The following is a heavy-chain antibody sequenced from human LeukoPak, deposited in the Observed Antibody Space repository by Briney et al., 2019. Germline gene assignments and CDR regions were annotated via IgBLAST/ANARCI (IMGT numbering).Heavy chain of an antibody. CDR1: GFTFSSYS. Sequence: GGSLRLSCAASGFTFSSYSMNWVRQAPGKGLEWVSSISSSSSYIYYADSVKGRFTISRDNAKNSLYLQMNSLRAEDTAVYYCARAYSGYDLVSQGVRYWGQGTLVTVSS. CDR3: ARAYSGYDLVSQGVRY. V-gene: IGHV3-21*01. D-gene: IGHD5-12*01. J-gene: IGHJ4*02. CDR2: ISSSSSYI.